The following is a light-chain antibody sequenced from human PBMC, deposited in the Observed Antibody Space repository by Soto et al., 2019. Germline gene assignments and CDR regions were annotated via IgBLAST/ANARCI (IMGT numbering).Light chain of an antibody. CDR2: DVS. CDR1: SSDVGGYHY. Sequence: QSALTQPASVSGSPGQSITISCTGTSSDVGGYHYVSWYQQHPGKAPKLMIYDVSNRPSGVSNRFSGSKSGNTASLTISGLQAEDEADYYCSSYTSRSTLGVFGGGTKLTVL. V-gene: IGLV2-14*01. CDR3: SSYTSRSTLGV. J-gene: IGLJ2*01.